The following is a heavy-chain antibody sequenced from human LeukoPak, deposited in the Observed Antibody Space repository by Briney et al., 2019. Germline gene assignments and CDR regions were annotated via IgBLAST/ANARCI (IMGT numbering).Heavy chain of an antibody. CDR1: GFTVSSNY. V-gene: IGHV3-53*04. CDR2: IYSGGST. CDR3: ARDRGLNYYGSGSYYNKYGMDV. J-gene: IGHJ6*02. D-gene: IGHD3-10*01. Sequence: GGSLRLSCAASGFTVSSNYMSWVRQAPGKGLEWVSVIYSGGSTYYADSVKGRFTISRHNSKNTLYLQMNGLRAEDTAVYYCARDRGLNYYGSGSYYNKYGMDVWGQGTTVTVS.